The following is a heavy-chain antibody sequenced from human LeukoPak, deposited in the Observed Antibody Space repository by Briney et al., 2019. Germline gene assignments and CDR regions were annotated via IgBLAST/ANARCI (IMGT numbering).Heavy chain of an antibody. CDR1: GFTFSSYS. CDR3: ARTDYDSSGYYGEDFDY. V-gene: IGHV3-21*01. D-gene: IGHD3-22*01. Sequence: PGGSLRLSCAASGFTFSSYSMNWVRQAPGKGLVLVSSISSSSSYIYYADSVKGRFTISRDNAKNSLYLQMNSLRAEDTAVYYCARTDYDSSGYYGEDFDYWGQGTLVTVSS. J-gene: IGHJ4*02. CDR2: ISSSSSYI.